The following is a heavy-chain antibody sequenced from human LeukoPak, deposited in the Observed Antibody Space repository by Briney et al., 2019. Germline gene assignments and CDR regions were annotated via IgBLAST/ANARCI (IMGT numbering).Heavy chain of an antibody. CDR2: IYYSGST. V-gene: IGHV4-59*12. CDR1: GGSISSYY. D-gene: IGHD2-2*01. Sequence: SETLSLTCTVSGGSISSYYWSWIRQPPGKGLEWIGYIYYSGSTNYNPSLKSRVTISVDTSKNQFSLHLNSVTPEDTAVYYCARRLTQYDCFDPWGQGILVTVSS. J-gene: IGHJ5*02. CDR3: ARRLTQYDCFDP.